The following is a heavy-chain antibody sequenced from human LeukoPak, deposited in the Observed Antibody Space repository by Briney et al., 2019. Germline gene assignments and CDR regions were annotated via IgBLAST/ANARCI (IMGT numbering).Heavy chain of an antibody. CDR3: ARSEDYYDSPHAFDI. J-gene: IGHJ3*02. D-gene: IGHD3-22*01. V-gene: IGHV4-59*01. Sequence: SETLSLTCSVSGGSISSYYWGWIRQPPGKGLEWIGYIYYSGSTNYNPSLKSRVTISVDTSKNQFSLKLSSVTAADTAVYYCARSEDYYDSPHAFDIWGQGTMVTVSS. CDR1: GGSISSYY. CDR2: IYYSGST.